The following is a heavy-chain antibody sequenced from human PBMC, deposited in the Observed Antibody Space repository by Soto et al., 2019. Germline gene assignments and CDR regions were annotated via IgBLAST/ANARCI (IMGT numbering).Heavy chain of an antibody. CDR3: ARGRLLYYDSLGAFDI. J-gene: IGHJ3*02. CDR1: GGSISSYY. Sequence: QVQLQESGPGLVKPSETLSLTCTVSGGSISSYYWSWIRQPPGKGLEWIGYIYYSGSTNYNPSLKSRVTISVDTSKNQFSLTLSSVTAADTAVYYCARGRLLYYDSLGAFDIWGQGTMVTVSS. V-gene: IGHV4-59*01. CDR2: IYYSGST. D-gene: IGHD3-22*01.